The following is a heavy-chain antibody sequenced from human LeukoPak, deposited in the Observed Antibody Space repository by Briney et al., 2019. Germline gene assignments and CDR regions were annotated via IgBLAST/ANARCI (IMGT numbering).Heavy chain of an antibody. CDR2: IIPIFGTA. Sequence: SVKVSCKASGGTFSSYAISWVRQAPGQGLEWMGGIIPIFGTANYAQKFQGRVAITADESTSTAYMELSSLRSEDTAVYYCAREHDYYDSSGYYYEIDAFDIWGQGTMVTVSS. V-gene: IGHV1-69*13. CDR3: AREHDYYDSSGYYYEIDAFDI. J-gene: IGHJ3*02. D-gene: IGHD3-22*01. CDR1: GGTFSSYA.